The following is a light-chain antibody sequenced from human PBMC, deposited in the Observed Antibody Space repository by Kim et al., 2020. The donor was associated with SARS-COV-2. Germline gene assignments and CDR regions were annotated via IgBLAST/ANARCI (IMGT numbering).Light chain of an antibody. CDR3: QQYDSKSPRT. V-gene: IGKV1-5*03. CDR2: KAS. J-gene: IGKJ1*01. CDR1: QSISTW. Sequence: SVGDRVTITCRDSQSISTWLAWYQQKPGKAPRLLIYKASSLESGVPSRFSGRGSGTEFTLTISSLQPEDFATYYCQQYDSKSPRTFGQGTKVDIK.